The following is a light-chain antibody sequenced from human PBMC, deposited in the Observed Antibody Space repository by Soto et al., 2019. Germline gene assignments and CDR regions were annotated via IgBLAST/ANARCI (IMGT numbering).Light chain of an antibody. CDR1: RSNIGSNT. V-gene: IGLV1-44*01. CDR3: AAWDDSLNGVV. CDR2: NDN. Sequence: QSVLTQPPSASGTPGQRVTISCSGTRSNIGSNTVSWYQQLPGTAPKLLISNDNQRPSGVPDRFSGSKSGTSASLAISGLQSEDEADYYCAAWDDSLNGVVFGGGTKVTVL. J-gene: IGLJ2*01.